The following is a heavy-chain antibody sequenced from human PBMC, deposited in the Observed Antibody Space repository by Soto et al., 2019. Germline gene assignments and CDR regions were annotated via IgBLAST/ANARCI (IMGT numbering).Heavy chain of an antibody. CDR3: VRERGLSSYYGMDV. D-gene: IGHD3-10*01. V-gene: IGHV3-21*01. Sequence: GGSLRLSXAASGFTLTTYSMNWVRQASGKGLEWVASISSSSSHIYYADSVKGRFTISRDNARNSLYLQMNSLRAEDTAVYYCVRERGLSSYYGMDVWGQGTTVTVSS. CDR2: ISSSSSHI. J-gene: IGHJ6*02. CDR1: GFTLTTYS.